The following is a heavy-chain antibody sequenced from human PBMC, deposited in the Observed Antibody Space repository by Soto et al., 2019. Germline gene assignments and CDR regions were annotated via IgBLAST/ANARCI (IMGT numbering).Heavy chain of an antibody. Sequence: RASVKVSCKASGYTFTSYGISWVRQAPGQGLEWMGWISAYNGNTNYAQKLQGRVTMTTDTSTSTAYMELRSLRSDDTAVYYCARDHFHYDGYYFDYWGQGTLVTVSS. CDR3: ARDHFHYDGYYFDY. CDR1: GYTFTSYG. J-gene: IGHJ4*02. V-gene: IGHV1-18*04. D-gene: IGHD3-22*01. CDR2: ISAYNGNT.